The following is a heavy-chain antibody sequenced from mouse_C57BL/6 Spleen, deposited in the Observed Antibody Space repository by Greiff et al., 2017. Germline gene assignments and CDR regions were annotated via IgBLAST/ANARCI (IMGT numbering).Heavy chain of an antibody. CDR3: ARDRDYYGSSFYFGY. Sequence: DVKLVESGGGLVKPGGSLKLSCAASGFTFSSYAMSWVRQTPEKRLEWVATISDGGSYTYYPDNVKGRFTISRDNAKNNLYLQMSHLKSEDTAMYDGARDRDYYGSSFYFGYWGQGTTLTVSS. D-gene: IGHD1-1*01. V-gene: IGHV5-4*01. CDR1: GFTFSSYA. J-gene: IGHJ2*01. CDR2: ISDGGSYT.